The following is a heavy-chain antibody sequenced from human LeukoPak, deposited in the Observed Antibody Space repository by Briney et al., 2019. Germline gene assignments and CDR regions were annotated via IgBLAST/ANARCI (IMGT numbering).Heavy chain of an antibody. CDR1: VFSFTNYW. D-gene: IGHD5-12*01. J-gene: IGHJ4*02. CDR3: ARREVATADYYFDY. Sequence: GESLKISCKASVFSFTNYWIAWVRQKPGEGLEWMGNIYPGDSDIRYSPSFQGQVTISADKSISTAYLQWNSLKASDTAIYYCARREVATADYYFDYWGQGTLVTVSS. CDR2: IYPGDSDI. V-gene: IGHV5-51*01.